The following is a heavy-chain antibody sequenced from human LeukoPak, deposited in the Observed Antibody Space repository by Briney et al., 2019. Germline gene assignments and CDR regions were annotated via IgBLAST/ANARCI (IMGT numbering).Heavy chain of an antibody. D-gene: IGHD6-19*01. V-gene: IGHV4-34*01. CDR2: INHSGST. Sequence: SETLSLTCVVYGGSFSGYYWSWIRQPPRKGLEWIGEINHSGSTNHNPSLKSRVTISVDTSKKQLSLRLSSVTAADTAVYYCARGGWTPDAFDIWGRGTMVTVSS. CDR1: GGSFSGYY. J-gene: IGHJ3*02. CDR3: ARGGWTPDAFDI.